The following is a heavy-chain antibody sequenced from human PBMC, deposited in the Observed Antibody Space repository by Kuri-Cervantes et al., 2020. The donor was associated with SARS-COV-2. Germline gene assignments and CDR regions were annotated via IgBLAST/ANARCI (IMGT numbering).Heavy chain of an antibody. CDR3: ARDLGGVSGPFDY. Sequence: GGSLRLSCAVSGFTVSGNYMSWVRQAPEKGLEWLSVIYTGDKTYYAGSVKGRFTMSRDNSKNTVYLQMNSLRAEDTAVYYCARDLGGVSGPFDYWGQGTLVTVSS. V-gene: IGHV3-53*01. CDR1: GFTVSGNY. D-gene: IGHD3-16*01. CDR2: IYTGDKT. J-gene: IGHJ4*02.